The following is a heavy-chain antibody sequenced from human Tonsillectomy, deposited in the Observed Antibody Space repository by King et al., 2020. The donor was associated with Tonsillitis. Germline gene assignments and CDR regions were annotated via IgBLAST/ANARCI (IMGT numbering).Heavy chain of an antibody. J-gene: IGHJ4*02. CDR1: GFNFGSLW. CDR3: ASVWDYGY. D-gene: IGHD4-17*01. Sequence: EVKLVESGGDLVQSGGSLRLSCVTSGFNFGSLWMSWIRQAPGKGLEWVADIKQDGNEIYYADSVRGRFTISRDNAKNSLFLQMNRLRVEDTAVYYCASVWDYGYWGQGTLVTVSS. CDR2: IKQDGNEI. V-gene: IGHV3-7*01.